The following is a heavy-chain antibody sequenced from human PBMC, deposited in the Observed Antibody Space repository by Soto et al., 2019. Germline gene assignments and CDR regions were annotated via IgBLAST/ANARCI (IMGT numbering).Heavy chain of an antibody. CDR3: ARAGGIVVASTVGIHDAFAI. CDR2: ISYDGSNK. J-gene: IGHJ3*02. CDR1: GFTFSSYA. V-gene: IGHV3-30-3*01. Sequence: GGSLRLSCAASGFTFSSYAMHWVRQAPGKGLEWVAVISYDGSNKYYADSVKGRFTISRDNSKNTLYLQMNSLRAEDTAVYYCARAGGIVVASTVGIHDAFAIGGQGTVVTVS. D-gene: IGHD1-26*01.